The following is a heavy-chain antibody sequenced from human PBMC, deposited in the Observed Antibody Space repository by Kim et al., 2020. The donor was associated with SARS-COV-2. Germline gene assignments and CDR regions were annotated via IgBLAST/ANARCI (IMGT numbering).Heavy chain of an antibody. CDR1: GGSISSGGYY. Sequence: SETLSLTCTVSGGSISSGGYYWSWIRQHPGKGLEWIGYIYYSGSTYYNPSLKSRVTISVDTSKNQFSLKLSSVTAADTAVYYCARDEYYYDSSGYAKSLWYFDLWGRGTLVTVSS. D-gene: IGHD3-22*01. J-gene: IGHJ2*01. CDR2: IYYSGST. V-gene: IGHV4-31*03. CDR3: ARDEYYYDSSGYAKSLWYFDL.